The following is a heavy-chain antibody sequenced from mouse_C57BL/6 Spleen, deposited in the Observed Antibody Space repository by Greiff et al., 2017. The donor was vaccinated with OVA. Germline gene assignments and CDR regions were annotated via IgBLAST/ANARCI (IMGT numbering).Heavy chain of an antibody. CDR2: IDPENGDT. D-gene: IGHD1-1*01. V-gene: IGHV14-4*01. CDR1: GFNITDDY. CDR3: TTDYYGSRFAY. J-gene: IGHJ3*01. Sequence: EVQLQESGAELVRPGASVKLSCTASGFNITDDYMHWVKQRPEQGLEWIGWIDPENGDTEYASKFQGKATITADTSSNTAYLQLSSLTSEDTAVYYCTTDYYGSRFAYWGQGTLVTVSA.